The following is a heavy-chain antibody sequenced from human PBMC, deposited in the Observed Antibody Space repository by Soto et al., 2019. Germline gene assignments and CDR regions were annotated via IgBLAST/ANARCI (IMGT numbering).Heavy chain of an antibody. CDR3: ARSRSGAVPDSFGY. D-gene: IGHD3-3*01. CDR1: GFMFNRYA. Sequence: QVPLVESGGRVVQPGRSLRLSCAASGFMFNRYAIHWVRQTPGNGLEWVAVISKDGSVQYYADSVRGRFLISRDKSKDTVYLEMNSLRVEDTAVFYCARSRSGAVPDSFGYWGQGTLVTVSS. V-gene: IGHV3-30*04. CDR2: ISKDGSVQ. J-gene: IGHJ4*02.